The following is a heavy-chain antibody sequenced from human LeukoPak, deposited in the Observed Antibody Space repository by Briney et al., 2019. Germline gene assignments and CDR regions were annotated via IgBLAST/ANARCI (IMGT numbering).Heavy chain of an antibody. V-gene: IGHV3-30*18. J-gene: IGHJ4*02. CDR1: GFIFNTYG. Sequence: GGSLRLSCVASGFIFNTYGMHWVRQAPGKGLEWVAGISKDGSSKDYADSVKGRFTNSRDNSKNTMYLQMNSLRVEDTAVYYCAKAAYCTSTSCHFSGYAQRPLDSWGQGTLVTVSS. D-gene: IGHD2-2*01. CDR2: ISKDGSSK. CDR3: AKAAYCTSTSCHFSGYAQRPLDS.